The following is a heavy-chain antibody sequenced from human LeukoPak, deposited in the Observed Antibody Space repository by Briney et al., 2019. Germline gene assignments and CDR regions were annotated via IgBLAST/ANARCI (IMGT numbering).Heavy chain of an antibody. V-gene: IGHV4-61*08. D-gene: IGHD2-21*02. CDR1: GGSISSGGYY. CDR2: IYYSGST. Sequence: SQTLSLTCTVSGGSISSGGYYWSWIRQPPGKGLEWIGYIYYSGSTNYNPSLKSRVTISVDTSKNQFSLELSSVTAADTAVYYCARYYCGAACYCFGDWGQGTLVTVSS. J-gene: IGHJ4*02. CDR3: ARYYCGAACYCFGD.